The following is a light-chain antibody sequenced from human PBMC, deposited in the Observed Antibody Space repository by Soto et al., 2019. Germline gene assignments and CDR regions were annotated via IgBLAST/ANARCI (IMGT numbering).Light chain of an antibody. J-gene: IGKJ2*01. CDR2: EAS. Sequence: DIQMTQSPSSLSASVGDRVTITCRASLGISNYLAWFQQKPGKVPKLLIYEASILQSGVPSRFSGSGSGTDFTLTISSLKPEDVATYYCQNFNSAPFTFGQGNKVEIK. V-gene: IGKV1-27*01. CDR1: LGISNY. CDR3: QNFNSAPFT.